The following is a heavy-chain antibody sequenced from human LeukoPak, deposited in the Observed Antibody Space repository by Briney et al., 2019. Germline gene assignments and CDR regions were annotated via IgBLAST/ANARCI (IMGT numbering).Heavy chain of an antibody. CDR3: ATPPTTVVTYYFDY. CDR1: GGSISSISYY. J-gene: IGHJ4*02. CDR2: IYHSGRA. D-gene: IGHD4-23*01. Sequence: SETLSLTCTVPGGSISSISYYWGWIHQPPGEWLAWVGSIYHSGRADCHPWLKSRVTRSVDTSKNQFSLKLSSVTAADTAVYYCATPPTTVVTYYFDYWGQGTLVTVSS. V-gene: IGHV4-39*07.